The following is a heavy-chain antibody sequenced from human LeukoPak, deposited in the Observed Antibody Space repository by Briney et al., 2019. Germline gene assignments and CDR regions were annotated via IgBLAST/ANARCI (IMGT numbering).Heavy chain of an antibody. CDR3: AIMHGYYDGSGFWVQ. CDR2: ISPSGDRT. CDR1: GFTFSSYA. Sequence: GGSLRLSCAASGFTFSSYAMSWVRQAPGKGLEWVSFISPSGDRTSNADSVEGRFTISRDNTRNTLYLQMNSLRDEDTGVFYCAIMHGYYDGSGFWVQWGQGTLVTVSS. V-gene: IGHV3-23*01. D-gene: IGHD3-22*01. J-gene: IGHJ4*02.